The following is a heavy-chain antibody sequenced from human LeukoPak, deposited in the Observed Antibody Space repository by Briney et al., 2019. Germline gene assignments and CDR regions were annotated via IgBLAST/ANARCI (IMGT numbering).Heavy chain of an antibody. CDR3: ARDHTFSGSYHFDY. J-gene: IGHJ4*02. CDR1: GFTFSRYR. CDR2: ISSSSSYI. D-gene: IGHD3-10*01. Sequence: PGGSLRLSCAASGFTFSRYRMSWVRQAPGKGLEWVSPISSSSSYIYYADALKGRFTVSRDNAKNSLYLQMNSLRAEDTAVYYCARDHTFSGSYHFDYWGEGALVTVSS. V-gene: IGHV3-21*01.